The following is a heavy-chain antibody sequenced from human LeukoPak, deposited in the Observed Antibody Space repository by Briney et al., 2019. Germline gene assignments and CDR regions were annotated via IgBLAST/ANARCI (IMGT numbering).Heavy chain of an antibody. D-gene: IGHD6-13*01. CDR3: AKEGSRSWFDAYYYMDV. J-gene: IGHJ6*03. CDR1: GFEFSTFG. V-gene: IGHV3-30*02. CDR2: IRHDGSNQ. Sequence: GGSLRLSCVASGFEFSTFGIHWVRQAPGKGLEWVAAIRHDGSNQVYADSVKGRFTIYRDNSRNTLFLQMSSLRGQDTSVYYCAKEGSRSWFDAYYYMDVWGKGTTVTVSS.